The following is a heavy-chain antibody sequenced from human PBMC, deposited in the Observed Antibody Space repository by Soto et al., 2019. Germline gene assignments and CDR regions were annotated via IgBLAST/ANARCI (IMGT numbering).Heavy chain of an antibody. CDR3: ARGPRELLTGFDP. Sequence: SVKVSCKASGGTLSSYAISWVRQAPGQGLEWMGGIIPIFGTANYAQKFQGRVMITADESTSTAYMELSSLRSEDTAVYYCARGPRELLTGFDPWGQGTLVTVSS. V-gene: IGHV1-69*13. J-gene: IGHJ5*02. CDR2: IIPIFGTA. CDR1: GGTLSSYA. D-gene: IGHD3-10*01.